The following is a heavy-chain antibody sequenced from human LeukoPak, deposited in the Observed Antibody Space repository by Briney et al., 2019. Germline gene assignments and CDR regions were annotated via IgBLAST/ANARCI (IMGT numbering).Heavy chain of an antibody. J-gene: IGHJ6*03. Sequence: SETLSLTCGVSGGSFGGYYWTWIRQLPGKGLKWMGEINHSGNTIYNPSLKSRVIISIDTLKNQISLNMRSVTAADTAVYYCARGRNWETFYHYCMDVWGNGTTVTVSS. CDR3: ARGRNWETFYHYCMDV. V-gene: IGHV4-34*01. CDR2: INHSGNT. D-gene: IGHD1-14*01. CDR1: GGSFGGYY.